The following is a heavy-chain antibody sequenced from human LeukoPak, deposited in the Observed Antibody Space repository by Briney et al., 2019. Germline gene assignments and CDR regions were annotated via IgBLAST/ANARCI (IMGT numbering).Heavy chain of an antibody. CDR1: GYTSTGYY. D-gene: IGHD6-19*01. V-gene: IGHV1-2*02. CDR3: ARERLASDY. Sequence: ASVKVSCKASGYTSTGYYTHWVRQAPGQGLEWMGWINPNSGGTNYAQKFQGRVTMTRDTSISTAYMELSRLRSDDTAVYYCARERLASDYWGQGTLVTVSS. CDR2: INPNSGGT. J-gene: IGHJ4*02.